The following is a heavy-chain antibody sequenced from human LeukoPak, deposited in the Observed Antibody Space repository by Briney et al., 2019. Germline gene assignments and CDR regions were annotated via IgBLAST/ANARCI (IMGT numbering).Heavy chain of an antibody. Sequence: ASVKVSCKASGYTFTSYYMHWVRQAPGQGLEWMGIINPSGGSTSYAQKFQGRVTMTRDTSISTAYMELSRLRSDDTAVYYCARGDVLVVVPAARIFDYWGQGTLVTVSS. CDR3: ARGDVLVVVPAARIFDY. V-gene: IGHV1-46*01. CDR1: GYTFTSYY. D-gene: IGHD2-2*01. J-gene: IGHJ4*02. CDR2: INPSGGST.